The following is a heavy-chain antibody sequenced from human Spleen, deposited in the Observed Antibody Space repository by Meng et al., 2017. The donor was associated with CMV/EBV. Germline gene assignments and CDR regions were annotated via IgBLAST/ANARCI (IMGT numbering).Heavy chain of an antibody. CDR2: ISVYTGNT. CDR1: GYTFISQG. J-gene: IGHJ4*02. V-gene: IGHV1-18*01. D-gene: IGHD6-19*01. Sequence: ASVHVSCKASGYTFISQGISWVRQAPGQGLEWLGWISVYTGNTNYKQTFQGRVTLTTDTSTSTAYMELRSLRSDDTAVYYCARDHSSSGVDHWGQGTLVTVSS. CDR3: ARDHSSSGVDH.